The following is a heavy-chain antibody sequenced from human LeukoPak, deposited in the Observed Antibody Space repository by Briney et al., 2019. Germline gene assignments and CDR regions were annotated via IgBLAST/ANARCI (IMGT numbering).Heavy chain of an antibody. D-gene: IGHD4-17*01. J-gene: IGHJ4*02. Sequence: PGGSLRLSRATSGFIFSSHAMTWVRQAPGKGLEWLSAISISGDDTYYADSVKGRFTISRDNSKNTLYLQMNSLSADDTAMYYCANEIRPNDYWGQGTLVTVSS. CDR3: ANEIRPNDY. V-gene: IGHV3-23*01. CDR2: ISISGDDT. CDR1: GFIFSSHA.